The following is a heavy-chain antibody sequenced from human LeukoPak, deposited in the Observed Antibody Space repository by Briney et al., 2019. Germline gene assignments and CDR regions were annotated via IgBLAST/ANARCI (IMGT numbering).Heavy chain of an antibody. J-gene: IGHJ6*03. CDR3: AKSFGAAGYYYMDV. V-gene: IGHV3-30*18. Sequence: GGSLRLSCAASGFSFNNYAMYWVRQAPGKGLEWVALISYDGGDKYYAESMKGRITISRDNSKNTLYLQMNSLRAEDTAVYYCAKSFGAAGYYYMDVWGKGTTVTISS. D-gene: IGHD3-10*01. CDR2: ISYDGGDK. CDR1: GFSFNNYA.